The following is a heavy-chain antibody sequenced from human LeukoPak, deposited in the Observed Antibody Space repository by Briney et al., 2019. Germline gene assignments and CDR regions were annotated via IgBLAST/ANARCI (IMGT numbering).Heavy chain of an antibody. J-gene: IGHJ4*02. CDR3: AREGDSSGYYLS. Sequence: ASVKVSCKASGGTFSSYAISWVRQAPGQGLEWMGRIIPILGIANYAQKFQGRVTITADKSTSTAYMELSSLRSEDTAVYYCAREGDSSGYYLSWGQGTLVTVSS. D-gene: IGHD3-22*01. CDR2: IIPILGIA. CDR1: GGTFSSYA. V-gene: IGHV1-69*04.